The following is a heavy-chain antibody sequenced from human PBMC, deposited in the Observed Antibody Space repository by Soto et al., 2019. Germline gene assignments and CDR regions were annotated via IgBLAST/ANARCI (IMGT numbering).Heavy chain of an antibody. J-gene: IGHJ4*02. Sequence: ASVKVSCKASGYTFTAYYIHWVRQAPGQGLEWMGWINPNTGDTNYAQKFQGRVTMTRDTSISTAYMELSRLRSDDTAVYYCARALLFDYWGQGTLVTVST. CDR3: ARALLFDY. V-gene: IGHV1-2*02. CDR1: GYTFTAYY. CDR2: INPNTGDT.